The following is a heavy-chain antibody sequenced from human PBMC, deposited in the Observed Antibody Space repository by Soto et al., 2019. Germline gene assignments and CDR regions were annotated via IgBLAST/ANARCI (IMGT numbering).Heavy chain of an antibody. Sequence: GGSLRLSCAASGFTFSSYGMHWVRQAPGKGLEWVAVIWYDGSNKYYADSVKGRFTISRDNSKNTLYLQMNSLRAEDTAVYYCAREELYAVRDYYYYGMDVWGQGTTVTVSS. CDR1: GFTFSSYG. CDR2: IWYDGSNK. V-gene: IGHV3-33*01. D-gene: IGHD1-7*01. J-gene: IGHJ6*02. CDR3: AREELYAVRDYYYYGMDV.